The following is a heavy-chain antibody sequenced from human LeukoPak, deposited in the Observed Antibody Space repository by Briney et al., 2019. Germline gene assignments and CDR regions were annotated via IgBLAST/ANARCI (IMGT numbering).Heavy chain of an antibody. CDR2: INPNSGGT. D-gene: IGHD3-10*01. CDR3: ARDMVRGVGENFSDY. V-gene: IGHV1-2*02. J-gene: IGHJ4*02. CDR1: GYTFTGYY. Sequence: ASVKVSCKASGYTFTGYYMHWVRQAPGQGLEWMGWINPNSGGTNYAQKFQGRATMTRDTSISTAYMELSRLRSDDTAVYYCARDMVRGVGENFSDYWGQGTLVTVSS.